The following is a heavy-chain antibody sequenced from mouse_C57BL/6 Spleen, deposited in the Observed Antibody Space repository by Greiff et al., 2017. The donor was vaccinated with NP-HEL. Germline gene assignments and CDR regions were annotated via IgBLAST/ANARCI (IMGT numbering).Heavy chain of an antibody. CDR2: IHPNSGST. CDR1: GYTFTSYW. Sequence: VQLQQPGAELVKPGASVKLSCKASGYTFTSYWMHWVKQRPGQGLEWIGMIHPNSGSTNYNEKFKSKATLTVDKSTSTAYMQLSSLKSEDSAVYYWARSDYDGSSYAMDYWGQGTSVTVSS. D-gene: IGHD1-1*01. CDR3: ARSDYDGSSYAMDY. J-gene: IGHJ4*01. V-gene: IGHV1-64*01.